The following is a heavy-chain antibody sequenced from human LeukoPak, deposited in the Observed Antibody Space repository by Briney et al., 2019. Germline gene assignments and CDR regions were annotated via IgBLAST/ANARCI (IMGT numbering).Heavy chain of an antibody. CDR2: INSDGINT. J-gene: IGHJ5*02. CDR3: ARDLGQYYDTSDNWFDP. Sequence: GGTLRLSCAASGFTFSNYWMHWVRQAPGKGLVWVSRINSDGINTSYADSVKGRFTISRDNAKNTLNLQMNSLRAEDTAVYYCARDLGQYYDTSDNWFDPWGQGTLVTVSS. CDR1: GFTFSNYW. D-gene: IGHD3-22*01. V-gene: IGHV3-74*01.